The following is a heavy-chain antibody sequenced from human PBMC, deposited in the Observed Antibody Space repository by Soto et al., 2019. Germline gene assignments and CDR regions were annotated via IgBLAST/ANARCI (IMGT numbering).Heavy chain of an antibody. CDR3: ARPYDSSQSPRFDY. CDR1: GYSFTTYG. V-gene: IGHV1-18*01. J-gene: IGHJ4*02. CDR2: ISPYNGKT. Sequence: ASVKVSCKASGYSFTTYGIFWVRQAPGQGLEWMGWISPYNGKTNYAQNLQGRVSMTTDTSTTTAYMELRSLRSDDTAVYYCARPYDSSQSPRFDYWGQGTLVTV. D-gene: IGHD3-22*01.